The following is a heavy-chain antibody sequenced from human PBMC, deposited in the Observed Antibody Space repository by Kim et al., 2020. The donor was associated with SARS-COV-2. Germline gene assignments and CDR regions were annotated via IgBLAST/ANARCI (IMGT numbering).Heavy chain of an antibody. Sequence: GGSLRLSCAASGFTFSSYSMNWVRQAPGKGLEWVSSISSSSSYIYYADSVKGRFTISRDNAKNSLYLQMNSLRAEDTAVYYCARGRGDSSSWVNYWGQGTLVTVSS. V-gene: IGHV3-21*01. J-gene: IGHJ4*02. CDR2: ISSSSSYI. CDR3: ARGRGDSSSWVNY. D-gene: IGHD6-13*01. CDR1: GFTFSSYS.